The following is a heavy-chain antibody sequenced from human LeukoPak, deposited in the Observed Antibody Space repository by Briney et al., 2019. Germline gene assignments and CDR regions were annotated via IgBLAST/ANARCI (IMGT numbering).Heavy chain of an antibody. D-gene: IGHD4-11*01. CDR3: ASETDYSHPNWFDP. Sequence: PSETLSLTCAVSGASISSRFWWSWVRQPPGKGLEWIGQVHNSGYTKYNPSLKSRVTISVDNKNHFSLKLNSVTAADTALYYCASETDYSHPNWFDPWGQGTLVTVSS. J-gene: IGHJ5*02. V-gene: IGHV4-4*02. CDR1: GASISSRFW. CDR2: VHNSGYT.